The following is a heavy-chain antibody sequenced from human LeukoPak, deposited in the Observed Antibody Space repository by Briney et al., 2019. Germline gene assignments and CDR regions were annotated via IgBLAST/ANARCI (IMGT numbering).Heavy chain of an antibody. Sequence: ASVKVSCKASGYTFTSYGISWVRQAPGQGLEWMGWISAYNGNTNYAQKLQGRVTMTTDTSPSTAYMERRSLRSDGTAVYYCARVTTMVRGVRPFDYWGQGTLVTVSS. V-gene: IGHV1-18*01. J-gene: IGHJ4*02. CDR1: GYTFTSYG. CDR3: ARVTTMVRGVRPFDY. D-gene: IGHD3-10*01. CDR2: ISAYNGNT.